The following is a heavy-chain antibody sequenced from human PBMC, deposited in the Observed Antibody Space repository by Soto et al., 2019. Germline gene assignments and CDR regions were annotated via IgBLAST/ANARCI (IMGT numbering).Heavy chain of an antibody. J-gene: IGHJ3*02. CDR1: GGSISSYY. Sequence: SETLSLTCTVSGGSISSYYWSWIRQPPGKGLEWIGYIYYSGSTNYNPSLKSRVTISVDTSKNQFSLKLSSVTAADTAVYYCARRCGYALDIWGQGTMVTVSS. CDR2: IYYSGST. CDR3: ARRCGYALDI. D-gene: IGHD2-15*01. V-gene: IGHV4-59*01.